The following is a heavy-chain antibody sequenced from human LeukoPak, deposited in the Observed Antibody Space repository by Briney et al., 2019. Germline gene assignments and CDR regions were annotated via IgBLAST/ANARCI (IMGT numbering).Heavy chain of an antibody. Sequence: PGGSLRLSCTTSGFIFSNYRMTWVRQAPGKGLEWVSSITGISDKIYYAESVRGRFTVSRDNARGSLFLQMSSLRVEDTAVYFRAKDSVAGTRESEFWGQGTQVTVAS. J-gene: IGHJ4*02. CDR3: AKDSVAGTRESEF. CDR2: ITGISDKI. V-gene: IGHV3-21*01. CDR1: GFIFSNYR. D-gene: IGHD6-19*01.